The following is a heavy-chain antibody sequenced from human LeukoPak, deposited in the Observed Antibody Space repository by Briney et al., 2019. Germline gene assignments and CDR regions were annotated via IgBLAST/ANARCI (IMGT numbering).Heavy chain of an antibody. J-gene: IGHJ4*02. CDR3: ARDLGYCSGGSCYPYYFDY. CDR2: IYYSGST. CDR1: GGSISSGGYY. V-gene: IGHV4-31*03. D-gene: IGHD2-15*01. Sequence: SETLSLTCTVSGGSISSGGYYWSWIRQPPGKGLEWIGYIYYSGSTYYNPSLKSRVTISVDTSKNQFSLKLSSVTAADTAVYYCARDLGYCSGGSCYPYYFDYWGQRTLVTVSS.